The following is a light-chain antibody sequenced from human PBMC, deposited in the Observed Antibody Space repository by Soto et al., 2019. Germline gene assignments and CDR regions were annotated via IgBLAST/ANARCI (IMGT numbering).Light chain of an antibody. CDR2: GAS. J-gene: IGKJ5*01. V-gene: IGKV3-15*01. Sequence: EIVMTQSAATLSVSPGERATLSCGASQSVSSNLAWYQQKPGQAPRLLIYGASTRATGIPARFSGSGSGTDFTLTISSLQPEDFATYYCQQSYSTPITFGQGTRLEIK. CDR1: QSVSSN. CDR3: QQSYSTPIT.